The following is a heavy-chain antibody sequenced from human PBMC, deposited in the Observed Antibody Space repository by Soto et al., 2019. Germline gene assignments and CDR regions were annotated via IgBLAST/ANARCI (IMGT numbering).Heavy chain of an antibody. V-gene: IGHV3-33*01. CDR3: ATLGSSWAFDF. D-gene: IGHD6-13*01. Sequence: PGGSLRLSCAASGFTFSNYGMQWVRQAPGKGLEWVAVIWYDGSNKYYADSVKDRLTISRDNSKNTAYLQMNSLRVEDTAVYYCATLGSSWAFDFWGQGTLVTVSS. CDR1: GFTFSNYG. J-gene: IGHJ4*02. CDR2: IWYDGSNK.